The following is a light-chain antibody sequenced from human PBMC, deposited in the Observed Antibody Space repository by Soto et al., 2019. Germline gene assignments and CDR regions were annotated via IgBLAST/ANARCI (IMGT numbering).Light chain of an antibody. Sequence: QSALTQPASVSGSAEQSITISCTGTSSTVGGFNVVYWYKQHSGKAPKGSINECIKRPSRESNRLSSSNSGTTASLTISGLQDEDEDDYYCCSYVGATTYVLGTGTKVTVL. J-gene: IGLJ1*01. CDR2: ECI. CDR3: CSYVGATTYV. V-gene: IGLV2-23*01. CDR1: SSTVGGFNV.